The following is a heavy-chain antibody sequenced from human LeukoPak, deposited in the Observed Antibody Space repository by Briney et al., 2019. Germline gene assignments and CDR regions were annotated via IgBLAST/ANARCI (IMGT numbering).Heavy chain of an antibody. CDR3: ARYQWQIHHYFDY. V-gene: IGHV4-59*01. CDR2: IYSSGST. Sequence: PSETLSLTCTVSGGSISNYYWSWIRQPPGEGLEYIGYIYSSGSTIYNPSLKSRVTISIDTSKNQFSLKLTYVSAGDTAVYYCARYQWQIHHYFDYWGQGTLVTVSS. J-gene: IGHJ4*02. D-gene: IGHD6-19*01. CDR1: GGSISNYY.